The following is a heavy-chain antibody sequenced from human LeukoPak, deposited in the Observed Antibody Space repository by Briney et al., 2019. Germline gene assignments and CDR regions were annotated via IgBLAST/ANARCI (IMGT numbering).Heavy chain of an antibody. Sequence: GRSLRLSCAASGFTFDDYAMHWVRQAPGKGLEWVSGISWNSGSIGYADSVKGRFTISRDNAKNSLYLQMNSLRAEDTALYYCARTGWELESYFDYWGQGTLVTVSS. CDR3: ARTGWELESYFDY. J-gene: IGHJ4*02. CDR2: ISWNSGSI. V-gene: IGHV3-9*01. CDR1: GFTFDDYA. D-gene: IGHD1-26*01.